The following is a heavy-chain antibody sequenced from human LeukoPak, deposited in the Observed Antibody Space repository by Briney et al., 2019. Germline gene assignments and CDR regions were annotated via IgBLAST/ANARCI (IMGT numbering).Heavy chain of an antibody. CDR3: ARESYSSSSNWFDP. Sequence: ASVKVSCKASGYTFTGYYMHWVRQAPGQGLEWMGWINPNSGGTNYAQKLQGRVTMTRDPSISTAYMELSRLRSDDTAVYYCARESYSSSSNWFDPWGQGTLVTVSS. D-gene: IGHD6-13*01. CDR2: INPNSGGT. CDR1: GYTFTGYY. J-gene: IGHJ5*02. V-gene: IGHV1-2*02.